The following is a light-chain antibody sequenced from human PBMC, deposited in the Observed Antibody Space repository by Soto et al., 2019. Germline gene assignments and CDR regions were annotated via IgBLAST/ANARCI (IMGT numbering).Light chain of an antibody. V-gene: IGLV2-14*01. CDR1: GSDLAIYNY. CDR3: SSYTDSSNYV. Sequence: QSALTQPASVSGSPGQSITISCTGTGSDLAIYNYVSWYQQQPGKAPKLMIYQVTNRPSGVSNRFSGSRSGNTASLTISGLQAQDEADYYRSSYTDSSNYVFGTGTKFTVL. J-gene: IGLJ1*01. CDR2: QVT.